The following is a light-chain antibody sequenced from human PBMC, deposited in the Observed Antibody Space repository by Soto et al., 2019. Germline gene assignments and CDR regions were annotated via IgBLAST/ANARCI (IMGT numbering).Light chain of an antibody. J-gene: IGKJ5*01. V-gene: IGKV3-11*01. CDR2: GAS. Sequence: EIVLTQSPVTLSLSPGQRATLSCRASQSVSSYLAWYQQKPGQAPRLLIYGASSRATGIPDRFSGSGSGTDFTLTISSLQPEDFATYYCQQLNSYPPTFGQGTRLEIK. CDR1: QSVSSY. CDR3: QQLNSYPPT.